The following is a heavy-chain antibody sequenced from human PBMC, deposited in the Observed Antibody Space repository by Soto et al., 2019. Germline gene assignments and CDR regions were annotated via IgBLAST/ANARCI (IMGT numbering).Heavy chain of an antibody. CDR1: GFTFSSYG. V-gene: IGHV3-30*18. J-gene: IGHJ4*02. D-gene: IGHD1-26*01. Sequence: QVQLVESGGGVVQPGRSLRLSCAASGFTFSSYGMHWVRQAPGKGLEWVAVISYDGSNKYYADSVKGRFTISRDNSKNTLYLQMNSLRAEDTAVYYCAKKPNPIVGATGDYWGQGTLVTVSS. CDR2: ISYDGSNK. CDR3: AKKPNPIVGATGDY.